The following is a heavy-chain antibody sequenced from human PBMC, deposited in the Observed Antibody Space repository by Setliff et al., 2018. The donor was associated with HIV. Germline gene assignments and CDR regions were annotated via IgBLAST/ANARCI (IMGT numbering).Heavy chain of an antibody. V-gene: IGHV3-30*04. J-gene: IGHJ3*02. CDR2: ISHDGSNK. Sequence: PGGSLRLSCAASGFTFSNYAMHWVRQAPGKGLEWVSVISHDGSNKYYAESVKGRFTISRDNPKNTLYLQMNSLRAEDTAVYYCAREVVGATSHDAFDIWGQGTMVTVSS. CDR3: AREVVGATSHDAFDI. CDR1: GFTFSNYA. D-gene: IGHD1-26*01.